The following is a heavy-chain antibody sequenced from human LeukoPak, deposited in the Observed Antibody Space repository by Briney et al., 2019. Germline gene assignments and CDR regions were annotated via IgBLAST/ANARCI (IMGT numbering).Heavy chain of an antibody. Sequence: ASVKVSCKASGYTFTSYYMHWVRQAPGQGLEWMGIINLSGGSTSYAQKFQGRVTMTRDTSTSTVYMELSSLRSEDTAVYYCASLVVVAATPSTDYYYGMDVWGQGTTVTVSS. CDR1: GYTFTSYY. D-gene: IGHD2-15*01. CDR2: INLSGGST. V-gene: IGHV1-46*01. J-gene: IGHJ6*02. CDR3: ASLVVVAATPSTDYYYGMDV.